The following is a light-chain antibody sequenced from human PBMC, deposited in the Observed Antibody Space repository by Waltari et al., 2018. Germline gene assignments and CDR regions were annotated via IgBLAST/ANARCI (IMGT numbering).Light chain of an antibody. CDR3: QSFDDANNVV. Sequence: NFRLTQPHSLSESPGKTVTISCTGSSGRIASNYVQWSQQRPGSAPTTWIGENSRRPSGVPDRFSGSIDTSSNSASLSIFGLKSEDEADYYCQSFDDANNVVFGGGTKLTVL. J-gene: IGLJ2*01. CDR2: ENS. CDR1: SGRIASNY. V-gene: IGLV6-57*02.